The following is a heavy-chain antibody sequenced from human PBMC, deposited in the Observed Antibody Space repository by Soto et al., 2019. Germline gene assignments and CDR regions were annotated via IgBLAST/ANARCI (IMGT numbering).Heavy chain of an antibody. CDR1: GGSISSGDYY. D-gene: IGHD5-12*01. CDR2: IYYSGST. CDR3: ARVKATLYRHYYFDY. J-gene: IGHJ4*02. Sequence: PSETLSLTCTVSGGSISSGDYYWSWIRQPPGKGLEWIGYIYYSGSTYYNLSLKSRVTISVDTSKNQFSLKLSSVTAADTAVYYCARVKATLYRHYYFDYWGQGTPVTVSS. V-gene: IGHV4-30-4*01.